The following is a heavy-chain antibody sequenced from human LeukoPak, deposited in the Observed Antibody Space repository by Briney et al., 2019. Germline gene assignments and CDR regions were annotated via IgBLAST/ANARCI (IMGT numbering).Heavy chain of an antibody. J-gene: IGHJ4*02. CDR2: ISAYNGNT. CDR1: GYTFTSYG. Sequence: ASVKVSCKASGYTFTSYGISWVRQAPGQGLEWMGWISAYNGNTNYAQKLQGRVTITTDESTSTAYMELSSLRSEDTAVYYCARDFGYYYDSSGSDYWGQGTLVTVSS. D-gene: IGHD3-22*01. CDR3: ARDFGYYYDSSGSDY. V-gene: IGHV1-18*01.